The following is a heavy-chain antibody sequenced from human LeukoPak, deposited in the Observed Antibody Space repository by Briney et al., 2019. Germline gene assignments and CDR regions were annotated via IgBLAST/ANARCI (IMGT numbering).Heavy chain of an antibody. CDR1: GGAVNSDNQY. Sequence: SQTLSLTCTVAGGAVNSDNQYWSWIRQPPGKGLEWIGYINHSGSTYYNPSLKSRLTISLDTSRNQFSLKMNSVTAADTAVYYCAKDNFGYGAMDCWGQGTLVTVSS. J-gene: IGHJ4*02. CDR3: AKDNFGYGAMDC. CDR2: INHSGST. D-gene: IGHD3-22*01. V-gene: IGHV4-30-4*01.